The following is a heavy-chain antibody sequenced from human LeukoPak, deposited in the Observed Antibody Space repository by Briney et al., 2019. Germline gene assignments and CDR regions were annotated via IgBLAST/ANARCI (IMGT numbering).Heavy chain of an antibody. CDR2: INHSGST. V-gene: IGHV4-34*01. Sequence: SETLSLTCAVYGGSFSGYYWSWIRQPPGKGLEWIGEINHSGSTNYNPSLKSRVTISVDTSKNQFSLKLSSVTAADTAVYYCARAMSVLSIAVAYFDYWGQGTLVTVSS. D-gene: IGHD6-19*01. J-gene: IGHJ4*02. CDR1: GGSFSGYY. CDR3: ARAMSVLSIAVAYFDY.